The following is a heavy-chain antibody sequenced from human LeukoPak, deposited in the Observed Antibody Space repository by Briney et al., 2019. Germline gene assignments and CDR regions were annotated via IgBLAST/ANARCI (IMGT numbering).Heavy chain of an antibody. CDR1: GFTFSTYS. D-gene: IGHD6-19*01. CDR2: IYSGGST. Sequence: PGGSLRLSCAASGFTFSTYSMNWLRLAPGKGLEWVSVIYSGGSTYYADSVKGRFTISRDNSKNTLYLQMNSLRAEDTAVYYCARASQWLGYNWFDPWGQGTLVTVSS. J-gene: IGHJ5*02. CDR3: ARASQWLGYNWFDP. V-gene: IGHV3-66*01.